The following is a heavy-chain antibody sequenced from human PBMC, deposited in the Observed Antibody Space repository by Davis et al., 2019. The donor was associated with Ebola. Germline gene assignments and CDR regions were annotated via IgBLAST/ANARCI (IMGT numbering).Heavy chain of an antibody. CDR1: GFTFTSYW. D-gene: IGHD4-11*01. J-gene: IGHJ6*02. Sequence: GESLKISCTGSGFTFTSYWIRWVRQTSGKGLEWMGIIDPGDSDTRYSPSFQGQVTIPTDKSISTAYLQLSSLKASDTAMYYCARSDYRNYHYYYGMDVWGQGTTVTVSS. CDR3: ARSDYRNYHYYYGMDV. CDR2: IDPGDSDT. V-gene: IGHV5-51*01.